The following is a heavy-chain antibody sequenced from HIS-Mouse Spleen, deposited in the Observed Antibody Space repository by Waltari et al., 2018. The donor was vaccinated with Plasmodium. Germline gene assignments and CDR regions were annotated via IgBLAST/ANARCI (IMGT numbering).Heavy chain of an antibody. J-gene: IGHJ4*02. CDR2: NSGSGGRT. D-gene: IGHD6-13*01. V-gene: IGHV3-23*01. CDR1: GFTFSSYA. Sequence: EVQLLESGGGLVQPGGSLRLSCAASGFTFSSYAMSWVRQAPGKGLELVSENSGSGGRTYDADSVKGRFTISRDNSKNTLYLQRNSLRAEDTAVYYCAKPQQLVRGFDYWGQGTLVTVAS. CDR3: AKPQQLVRGFDY.